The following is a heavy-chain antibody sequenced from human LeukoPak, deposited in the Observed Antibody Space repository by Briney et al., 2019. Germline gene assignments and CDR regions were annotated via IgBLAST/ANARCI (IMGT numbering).Heavy chain of an antibody. V-gene: IGHV3-23*01. D-gene: IGHD6-13*01. CDR3: ARVRSSSWFDY. J-gene: IGHJ4*02. Sequence: GGSLRLSCAASEFTFSSYAMQWVRQAPGKGLEWVSGITVSGGTTYYTDSVKGRFTISRDNSKNTLYLQMNSLRAEDTAVYFCARVRSSSWFDYWGQGTLVAVSS. CDR1: EFTFSSYA. CDR2: ITVSGGTT.